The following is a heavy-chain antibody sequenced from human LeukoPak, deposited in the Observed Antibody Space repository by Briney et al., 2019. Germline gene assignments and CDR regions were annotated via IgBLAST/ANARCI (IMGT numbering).Heavy chain of an antibody. J-gene: IGHJ4*02. V-gene: IGHV4-39*07. CDR3: ARDLGPFYYYDSSGYYPRPY. CDR1: GGSISSSSYY. CDR2: IYYSGST. D-gene: IGHD3-22*01. Sequence: SETLSLTCTVSGGSISSSSYYWGWIRQPPGKGLEWIGSIYYSGSTYYNPSLKSRVTISVDTSKNQFSLKLSSVTAADTAVYYCARDLGPFYYYDSSGYYPRPYWGQGTLVTVSS.